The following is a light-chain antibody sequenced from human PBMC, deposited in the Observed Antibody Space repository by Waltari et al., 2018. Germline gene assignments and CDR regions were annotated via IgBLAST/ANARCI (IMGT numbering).Light chain of an antibody. V-gene: IGLV4-69*01. CDR1: TGHRSNV. Sequence: QLVLTQSPSVSASLGASVKLTHTLITGHRSNVLARHQQQPGKGPRYLMTVNSDGSHSKGDEIPDRFSGSSSGPERYLTISSLQSDDEADYYCQTGGHGTWVFGGGTKLTVL. CDR3: QTGGHGTWV. J-gene: IGLJ3*02. CDR2: VNSDGSH.